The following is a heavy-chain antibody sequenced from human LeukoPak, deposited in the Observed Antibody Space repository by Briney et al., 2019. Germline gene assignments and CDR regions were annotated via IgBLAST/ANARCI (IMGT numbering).Heavy chain of an antibody. CDR3: AREGYCGGDCSHYYGMDV. Sequence: PGGSLRLSCAASGFTFSSYAMSWVRQAPGKGLEWVSAISGSGGSTYYADSVKGRFTISRHNSKNTLYLQMNSLRAEDTAVYYCAREGYCGGDCSHYYGMDVWGQGTTVTVSS. V-gene: IGHV3-23*01. D-gene: IGHD2-21*02. CDR1: GFTFSSYA. CDR2: ISGSGGST. J-gene: IGHJ6*02.